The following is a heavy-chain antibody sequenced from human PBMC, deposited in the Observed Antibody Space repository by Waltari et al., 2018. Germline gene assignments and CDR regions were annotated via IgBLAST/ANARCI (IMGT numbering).Heavy chain of an antibody. Sequence: QVQLVESGGGVVQPGRPLRLSCAASGFSFSYYGMHWVRQAPGKGLGWVAFMSYDGNSKYYGDSVKGRFTISRDNSKNTLYLQMNSLRAEDTAVYYCATTGYTYGYNYFYMDAWGKGTTVTVSS. J-gene: IGHJ6*03. V-gene: IGHV3-30*03. CDR1: GFSFSYYG. CDR3: ATTGYTYGYNYFYMDA. CDR2: MSYDGNSK. D-gene: IGHD5-18*01.